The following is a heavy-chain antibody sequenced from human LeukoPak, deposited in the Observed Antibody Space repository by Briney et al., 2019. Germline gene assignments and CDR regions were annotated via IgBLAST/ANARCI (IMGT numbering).Heavy chain of an antibody. D-gene: IGHD3-10*01. CDR3: ATDSYVSGSYYRLFY. CDR2: ISGSGGST. V-gene: IGHV3-23*01. Sequence: GGSLRLSCAASGFTFSSYAMSWVRQAPGKGLEWVSAISGSGGSTYYADSVKGRFTISRDNSKNTLYLQMSNLRAEDTAIYYCATDSYVSGSYYRLFYWGQGTLVTVSS. CDR1: GFTFSSYA. J-gene: IGHJ4*02.